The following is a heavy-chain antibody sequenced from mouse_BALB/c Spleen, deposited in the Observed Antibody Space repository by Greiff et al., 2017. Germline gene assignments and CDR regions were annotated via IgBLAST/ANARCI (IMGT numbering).Heavy chain of an antibody. CDR2: IRNKANGYTT. J-gene: IGHJ2*01. CDR3: ARDSDKQDFDY. V-gene: IGHV7-3*02. CDR1: GFTFTDYY. Sequence: EVMLVESGGGLVQPGGSLRLSCAASGFTFTDYYMSWVRQPPGKALEWLGFIRNKANGYTTEYSASVKGRFTISRDNSQSILYLQMNTLRAEDSATYYCARDSDKQDFDYWGQGTTLTVSS.